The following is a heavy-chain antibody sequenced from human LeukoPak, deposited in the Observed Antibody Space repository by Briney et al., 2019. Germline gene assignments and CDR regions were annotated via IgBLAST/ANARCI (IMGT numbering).Heavy chain of an antibody. D-gene: IGHD2-15*01. Sequence: GASVKASCKASGGTFSSYAISWVRQAPGQGLEWMGGIIPIFGTANYAQKFQGRVTITADESTSTAYMELSSLRSEDTAVYYCAREIAATRTNWFDPWGQGTLVTVSS. CDR1: GGTFSSYA. V-gene: IGHV1-69*13. J-gene: IGHJ5*02. CDR2: IIPIFGTA. CDR3: AREIAATRTNWFDP.